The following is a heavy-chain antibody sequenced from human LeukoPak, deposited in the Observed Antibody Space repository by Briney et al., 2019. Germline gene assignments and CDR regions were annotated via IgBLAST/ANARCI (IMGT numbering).Heavy chain of an antibody. J-gene: IGHJ4*01. CDR2: ISSSSSYI. CDR3: ARVGRVIDYYDSSGYYVAK. V-gene: IGHV3-21*01. CDR1: GFTFSSYS. Sequence: GGSLRLSCAASGFTFSSYSMNWVRQAPGKGLEWVSSISSSSSYIYYAASVKGRFTIYRDNPTNPLYLQMNSLRAEHTAVYEYARVGRVIDYYDSSGYYVAKWGQGTLVTVSS. D-gene: IGHD3-22*01.